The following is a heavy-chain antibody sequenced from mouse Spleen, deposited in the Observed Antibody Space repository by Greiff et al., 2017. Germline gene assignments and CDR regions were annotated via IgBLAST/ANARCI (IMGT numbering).Heavy chain of an antibody. J-gene: IGHJ3*01. CDR1: GFTFSSYA. CDR2: ISSGGDYI. Sequence: EVKLMESGEGLVKPGGSLKLSCAASGFTFSSYAMSWVRQTPEKRLEWVAYISSGGDYIYYADTVKGRFTISRDNARNTLYLQMSSLKSEDTAMYYCTRVYYGSGAYWGQGTLVTVSA. D-gene: IGHD1-1*01. V-gene: IGHV5-9-1*02. CDR3: TRVYYGSGAY.